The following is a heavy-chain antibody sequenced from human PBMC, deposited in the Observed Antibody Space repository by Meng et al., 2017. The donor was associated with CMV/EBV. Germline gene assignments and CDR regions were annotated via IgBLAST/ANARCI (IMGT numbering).Heavy chain of an antibody. J-gene: IGHJ6*02. CDR3: ARDSPGRYCSGGSCYYYYYGMDV. V-gene: IGHV3-74*01. CDR1: GFTFSSYW. CDR2: INSDGSST. D-gene: IGHD2-15*01. Sequence: GGSLRLSCAASGFTFSSYWMHWVRQAPGKGLVWVSRINSDGSSTSYADSVKGRFTISRDNAKNSLYLQMNSLRAEDTAVYYCARDSPGRYCSGGSCYYYYYGMDVWGQGTTVTVSS.